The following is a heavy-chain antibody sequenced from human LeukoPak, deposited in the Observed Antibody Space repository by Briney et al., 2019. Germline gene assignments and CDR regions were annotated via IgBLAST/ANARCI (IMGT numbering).Heavy chain of an antibody. CDR3: AKDLYDLVYAISFDY. V-gene: IGHV3-23*01. CDR2: ISGSGGST. D-gene: IGHD2-8*01. J-gene: IGHJ4*02. CDR1: GFNFSIYA. Sequence: PGGSLRLSCAASGFNFSIYAMSWVRQAPGKGLEWVSAISGSGGSTYYADSVKGRFTISRDNSKNTLYLQINSLRDEDTAVYYCAKDLYDLVYAISFDYWGQGTLVTVSS.